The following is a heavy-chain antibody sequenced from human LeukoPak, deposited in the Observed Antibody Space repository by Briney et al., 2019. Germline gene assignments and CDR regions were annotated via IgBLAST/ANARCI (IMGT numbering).Heavy chain of an antibody. CDR2: IYHSGST. D-gene: IGHD3-22*01. Sequence: SQTLSLTFAVSGGSISSGGYSWSWIRQPPGKGLEWIGYIYHSGSTNYNPSLKSRVTISVDTSKNQFSLKLSSVTAADTAVYYCARSGYYYDSSGYSIDAFDIWGQGTMVTVSS. CDR3: ARSGYYYDSSGYSIDAFDI. J-gene: IGHJ3*02. V-gene: IGHV4-30-2*01. CDR1: GGSISSGGYS.